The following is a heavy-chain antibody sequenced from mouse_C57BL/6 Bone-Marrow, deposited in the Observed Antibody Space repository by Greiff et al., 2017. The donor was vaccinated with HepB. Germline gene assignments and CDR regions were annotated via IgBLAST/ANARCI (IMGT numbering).Heavy chain of an antibody. CDR3: ARQEDAWFAY. V-gene: IGHV5-12*01. CDR1: GFTFSDYY. CDR2: ISNGGGST. Sequence: EVQGVESGGGLVQPGGSLKLSCAASGFTFSDYYMYWVRQTPEKRLEWVAYISNGGGSTYYPDTVKGRFTISRDNAKNTRYLQMSRLKSEDTAMYYCARQEDAWFAYWGQGTLVTVSA. J-gene: IGHJ3*01.